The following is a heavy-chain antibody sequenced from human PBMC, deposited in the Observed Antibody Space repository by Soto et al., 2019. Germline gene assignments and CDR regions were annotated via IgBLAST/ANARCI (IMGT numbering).Heavy chain of an antibody. CDR1: GFTFRTFW. CDR2: INTDGSDT. V-gene: IGHV3-74*01. J-gene: IGHJ5*02. CDR3: VRDQDPYGPAVYNL. Sequence: EVQLVESGGGLVQPGGSLRLSCETSGFTFRTFWMHWFRQTPGKGLVWVSPINTDGSDTSYMDSVKGLFTISRHTANNTLYLEMNTLRGEDTGIYCCVRDQDPYGPAVYNLWGQGTLVTFSS. D-gene: IGHD2-8*01.